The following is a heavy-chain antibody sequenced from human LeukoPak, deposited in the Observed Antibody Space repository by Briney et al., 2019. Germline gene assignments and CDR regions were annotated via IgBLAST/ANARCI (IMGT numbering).Heavy chain of an antibody. CDR3: ARGKTYCSSTSCYKWTNWFDP. V-gene: IGHV4-34*01. Sequence: SETLSLTCAVYGGSFSGYYWSWIRQPPGKGLGWIGEINHSGSTNYNPSLKSRVTISVDTSKNQFSLKLSSVTAADTAVYYCARGKTYCSSTSCYKWTNWFDPWGQGTLVTVSS. D-gene: IGHD2-2*02. J-gene: IGHJ5*02. CDR1: GGSFSGYY. CDR2: INHSGST.